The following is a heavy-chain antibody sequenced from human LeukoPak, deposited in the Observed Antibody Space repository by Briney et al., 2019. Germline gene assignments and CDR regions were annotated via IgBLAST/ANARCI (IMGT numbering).Heavy chain of an antibody. V-gene: IGHV1-18*01. CDR3: ARESYCSSTSCYIGGKFDP. Sequence: ASVKVSCKASGYTFTSYDINWVRQAPGQGLEWMGWISAYNGNTNYAQKLQGRVTMTTDTSTSTAYMELRSLRSDDTAVYYCARESYCSSTSCYIGGKFDPWGQGTLVTVSS. D-gene: IGHD2-2*02. J-gene: IGHJ5*02. CDR1: GYTFTSYD. CDR2: ISAYNGNT.